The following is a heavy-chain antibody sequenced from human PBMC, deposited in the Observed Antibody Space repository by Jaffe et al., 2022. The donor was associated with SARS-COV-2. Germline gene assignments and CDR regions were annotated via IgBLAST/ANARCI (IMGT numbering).Heavy chain of an antibody. D-gene: IGHD2-8*01. J-gene: IGHJ6*02. Sequence: QVQLVQSGAEVKKPGASVKVSCKASGYTFTSYDINWVRQATGQGLEWMGWMNPNSGNTGYAQKFQGRVTMTRNTSISTAYMELSSLRSEDTAVYYCARTHCTNGVCSNYYYYGMDVWGQGTTVTVSS. V-gene: IGHV1-8*01. CDR2: MNPNSGNT. CDR1: GYTFTSYD. CDR3: ARTHCTNGVCSNYYYYGMDV.